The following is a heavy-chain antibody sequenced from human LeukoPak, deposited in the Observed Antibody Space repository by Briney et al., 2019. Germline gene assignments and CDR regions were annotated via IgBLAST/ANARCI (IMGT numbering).Heavy chain of an antibody. D-gene: IGHD2-21*01. V-gene: IGHV3-23*01. CDR1: GFTFSSYV. Sequence: PGGSLRLSCAVSGFTFSSYVMTWVRQVPGKGLEWVSGISGSGGRTYYADSVKGRFTISRDNSKNTVYLQVNSLRAEDTAVYYCTKDGGYCGGDCYLGACDYWGQGTLVTVSS. CDR3: TKDGGYCGGDCYLGACDY. J-gene: IGHJ4*02. CDR2: ISGSGGRT.